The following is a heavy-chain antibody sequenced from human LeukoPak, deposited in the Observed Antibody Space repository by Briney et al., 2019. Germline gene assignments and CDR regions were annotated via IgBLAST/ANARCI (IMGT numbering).Heavy chain of an antibody. CDR2: INSDGSST. D-gene: IGHD3-3*01. J-gene: IGHJ6*03. Sequence: GGSLRLSCAASGFTFSRYWMHWVRQAPGKGLVWVSRINSDGSSTSYADSVKGRFTISRDNAKNTLYLQMNSLRAEDTAVYYCARAQPPYYDFWSGYYYYYYMDVLSKGTTVTVSS. V-gene: IGHV3-74*01. CDR3: ARAQPPYYDFWSGYYYYYYMDV. CDR1: GFTFSRYW.